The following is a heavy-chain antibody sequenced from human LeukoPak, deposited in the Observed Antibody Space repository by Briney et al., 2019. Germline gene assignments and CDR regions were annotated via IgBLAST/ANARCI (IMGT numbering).Heavy chain of an antibody. CDR3: AGDSSGWYQPFDY. Sequence: SETLSLTCTVSGGSISSGDYYWSWIRQPPGKGLEWIGYIYYSGSTNYNPSLKSRVTISVDTSKNQFSLKLSSVTAADTAVYYCAGDSSGWYQPFDYWGQGTLVTVSS. CDR1: GGSISSGDYY. CDR2: IYYSGST. J-gene: IGHJ4*02. D-gene: IGHD6-19*01. V-gene: IGHV4-61*08.